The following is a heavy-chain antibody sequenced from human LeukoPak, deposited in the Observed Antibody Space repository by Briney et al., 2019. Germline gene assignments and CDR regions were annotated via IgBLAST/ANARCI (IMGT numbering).Heavy chain of an antibody. D-gene: IGHD3-22*01. CDR2: ISSSSSYI. CDR3: AKANYYDSSGYYFGSYYFDY. J-gene: IGHJ4*02. CDR1: GFTFSSYS. V-gene: IGHV3-21*04. Sequence: GGSLRLSCAASGFTFSSYSMNWVRQAPGKGLEWVSSISSSSSYIYYADSVKGRFTISRDNAKNSLYLQMNSLRAEDTAVYYCAKANYYDSSGYYFGSYYFDYWGQGTLVTVSS.